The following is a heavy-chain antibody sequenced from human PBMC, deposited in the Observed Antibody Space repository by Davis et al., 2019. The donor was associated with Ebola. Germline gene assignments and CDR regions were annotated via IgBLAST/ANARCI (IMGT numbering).Heavy chain of an antibody. D-gene: IGHD6-6*01. CDR2: IYPGDSDT. Sequence: GESLKTSCKGSGYSFTSYWIGLVRQTPGKRLEWMGIIYPGDSDTRYSPPFQGQVTISADKSISTAYLQWSSLKASDTAIYYCARQDRITARPCDYWGQGTLVTVSS. V-gene: IGHV5-51*01. CDR1: GYSFTSYW. CDR3: ARQDRITARPCDY. J-gene: IGHJ4*02.